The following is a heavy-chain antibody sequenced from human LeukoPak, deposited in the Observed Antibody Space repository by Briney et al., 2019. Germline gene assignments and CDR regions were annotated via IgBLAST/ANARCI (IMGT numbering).Heavy chain of an antibody. J-gene: IGHJ4*02. D-gene: IGHD5-12*01. V-gene: IGHV4-38-2*02. Sequence: PSETLSLTCTVSGYSISSGYYWGWIRQPPGKGLEWIGSIYHSGRTFYNPSLKSRVTISVDTSKNQFSLNLSPVTAADTAVYYCAREGYSGSDSNLWGQGTLVTVSS. CDR2: IYHSGRT. CDR1: GYSISSGYY. CDR3: AREGYSGSDSNL.